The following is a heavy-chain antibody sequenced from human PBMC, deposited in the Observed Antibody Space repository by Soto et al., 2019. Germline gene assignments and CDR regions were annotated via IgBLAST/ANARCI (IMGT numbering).Heavy chain of an antibody. Sequence: EVQLVASGGGLVKPGGSLRLSCAASGFTFSSYALHWVRQAPGKGLEYVSTISRNGGSTYNANSVKGRFTISRDNSKNTLYLQMGSLRTEDMALYYCAREGGSYYFDYWGQGTLVTVSS. CDR3: AREGGSYYFDY. CDR1: GFTFSSYA. CDR2: ISRNGGST. D-gene: IGHD1-26*01. J-gene: IGHJ4*02. V-gene: IGHV3-64*01.